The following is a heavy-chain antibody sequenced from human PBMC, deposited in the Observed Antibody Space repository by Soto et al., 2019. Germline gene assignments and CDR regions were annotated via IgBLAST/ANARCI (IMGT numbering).Heavy chain of an antibody. Sequence: LTLSLEASGFNFNYYPLHRVGQAAERCLERVSGISWNSSAVGYADSVKCRFTISRDNAKKSLFMQMGSLTTKETALYSCSESTSSKYVGPSNAFAGWGQGSLVTVSS. CDR3: SESTSSKYVGPSNAFAG. CDR2: ISWNSSAV. V-gene: IGHV3-9*01. J-gene: IGHJ4*03. D-gene: IGHD2-15*01. CDR1: GFNFNYYP.